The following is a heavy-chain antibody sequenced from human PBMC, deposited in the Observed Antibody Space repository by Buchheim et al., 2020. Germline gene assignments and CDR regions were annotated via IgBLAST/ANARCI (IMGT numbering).Heavy chain of an antibody. CDR2: VSPTGGAT. J-gene: IGHJ4*02. Sequence: EVQLLESGGGLVQPGGSLTLSCAVSGFTFGSYAMNWVRQAPGRGLEWVSTVSPTGGATYYAGSVRGRFTVSRDNSKNMLFLQMDSLRAEDTALYYGAKGHGGSSSCVDYWGQGTL. CDR3: AKGHGGSSSCVDY. CDR1: GFTFGSYA. D-gene: IGHD6-13*01. V-gene: IGHV3-23*01.